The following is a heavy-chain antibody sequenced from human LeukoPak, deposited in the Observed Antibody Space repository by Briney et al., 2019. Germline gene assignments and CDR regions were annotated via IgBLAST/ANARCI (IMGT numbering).Heavy chain of an antibody. D-gene: IGHD6-19*01. CDR1: DASISSFW. CDR2: IYASGST. J-gene: IGHJ4*02. V-gene: IGHV4-4*07. CDR3: ARGELFAYTSDWYRDS. Sequence: SETLSLTCTVSDASISSFWWNWIRQPAGKGLEWIGRIYASGSTNYNPSLKSRVSMSLDTSQNQFSLRLDSVTAADTAVYYCARGELFAYTSDWYRDSWGQGTLVTVSS.